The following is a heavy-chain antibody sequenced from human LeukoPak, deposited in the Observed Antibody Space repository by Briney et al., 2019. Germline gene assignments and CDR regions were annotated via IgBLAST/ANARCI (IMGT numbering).Heavy chain of an antibody. J-gene: IGHJ4*02. CDR2: INHSGST. CDR3: ARGYPELGSDY. Sequence: SETLSLTCAVYGGSFRGYYWSWIRQPPGKRREWIGEINHSGSTNYNPSLRSRVTISVDTSKNQLSLKLSSVTAADTAVYYCARGYPELGSDYWGQGTLVTVSS. CDR1: GGSFRGYY. D-gene: IGHD1-26*01. V-gene: IGHV4-34*01.